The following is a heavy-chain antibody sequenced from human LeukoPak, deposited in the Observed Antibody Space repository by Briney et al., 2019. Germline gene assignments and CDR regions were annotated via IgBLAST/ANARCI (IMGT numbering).Heavy chain of an antibody. CDR1: SYSISSVYY. D-gene: IGHD3-10*01. J-gene: IGHJ4*02. CDR3: ARVLDYYGSGTRDFDY. Sequence: SETLSLTCTVSSYSISSVYYWGWIRQSPGKGLEWIGNIYHSGSTYYNPSLKSRVTISVDTSTNQFSLKLSSVTAADTAVYYCARVLDYYGSGTRDFDYWGQGILVTVSS. V-gene: IGHV4-38-2*02. CDR2: IYHSGST.